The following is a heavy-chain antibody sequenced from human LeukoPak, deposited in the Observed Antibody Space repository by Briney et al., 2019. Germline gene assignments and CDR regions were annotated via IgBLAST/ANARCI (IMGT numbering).Heavy chain of an antibody. V-gene: IGHV1-2*02. J-gene: IGHJ4*02. CDR3: ASREWFGELSDY. CDR1: GYTFAGYY. D-gene: IGHD3-10*01. Sequence: ASVKVSCKSSGYTFAGYYIHWVRQAPGQGLEWMGWINPDSGGTNYAQNFQGRITMTRDTSITTAYMELSRLRSDDTAVYYCASREWFGELSDYWGQGTLVTVSS. CDR2: INPDSGGT.